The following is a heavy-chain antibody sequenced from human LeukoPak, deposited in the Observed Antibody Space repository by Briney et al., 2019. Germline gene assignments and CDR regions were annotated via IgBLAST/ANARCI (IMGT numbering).Heavy chain of an antibody. D-gene: IGHD1-1*01. Sequence: PSETLSLTCTVSGGSISSGGYYWSWIRQPPGKGLEWIGYIYHSGSTYYNPSLKSRVTISVDRSKNQFSLKLSSVTAADTAVYYCARDPGGGMTDFDYWGQGTLVTVSS. CDR1: GGSISSGGYY. J-gene: IGHJ4*02. CDR2: IYHSGST. V-gene: IGHV4-30-2*01. CDR3: ARDPGGGMTDFDY.